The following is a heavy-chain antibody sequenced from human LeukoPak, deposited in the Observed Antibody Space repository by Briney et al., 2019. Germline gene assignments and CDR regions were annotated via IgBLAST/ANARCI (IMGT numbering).Heavy chain of an antibody. V-gene: IGHV4-30-4*07. Sequence: PSETLSLTCAVSGGSISSGGYSWSWIRQPPGKGLEWIGYIYYSGSTYYNPSLKSRVTISVDMSKNQFSLKLSSVTAADTAVYYCARFGDDSSGYYYGMGAFDIWGQGTMVTVSS. J-gene: IGHJ3*02. D-gene: IGHD3-22*01. CDR3: ARFGDDSSGYYYGMGAFDI. CDR1: GGSISSGGYS. CDR2: IYYSGST.